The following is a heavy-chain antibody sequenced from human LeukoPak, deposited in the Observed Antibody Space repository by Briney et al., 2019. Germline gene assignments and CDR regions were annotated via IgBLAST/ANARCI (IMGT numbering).Heavy chain of an antibody. Sequence: SETLSLTCSVSGGSLKSYYWNWIRQPPGKGLEWIGYIYHSGSTNYNHSFRGRVTISLDRSKSHFSLNLTSVTPADTAIYYCARGGDIAAAGRFDYWGQGTLVTVSS. J-gene: IGHJ4*02. CDR1: GGSLKSYY. V-gene: IGHV4-59*01. CDR3: ARGGDIAAAGRFDY. CDR2: IYHSGST. D-gene: IGHD6-13*01.